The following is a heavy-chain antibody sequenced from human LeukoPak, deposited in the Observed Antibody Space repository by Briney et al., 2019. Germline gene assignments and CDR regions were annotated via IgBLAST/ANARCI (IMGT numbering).Heavy chain of an antibody. CDR1: GFTFSSYS. V-gene: IGHV3-21*01. J-gene: IGHJ3*02. CDR2: ISSDSNYI. D-gene: IGHD2-2*01. Sequence: SGGSLRLSCAASGFTFSSYSMNWVRQAPGKGLEWVSSISSDSNYIFYADSVQGRFTISRDNAENSLFLQMNSLRAEDTAVYYCASRYCTSTNCYAFDIWGQGTMVTASS. CDR3: ASRYCTSTNCYAFDI.